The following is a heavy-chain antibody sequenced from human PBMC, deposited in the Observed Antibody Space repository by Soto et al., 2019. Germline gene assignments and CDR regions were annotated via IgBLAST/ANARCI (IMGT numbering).Heavy chain of an antibody. D-gene: IGHD3-16*02. Sequence: QVQLQESGPGLVKPSETLSLTCTVSGGSVSSGTYYWSWIRQPPGKGLEWIGYVYYSGSTTYNPSLKRRVTMSIDTSKNQFSLKLTSVTAADTAVYYCARRRSRPDYWCQGTLVTVSS. J-gene: IGHJ4*02. CDR2: VYYSGST. CDR1: GGSVSSGTYY. V-gene: IGHV4-61*01. CDR3: ARRRSRPDY.